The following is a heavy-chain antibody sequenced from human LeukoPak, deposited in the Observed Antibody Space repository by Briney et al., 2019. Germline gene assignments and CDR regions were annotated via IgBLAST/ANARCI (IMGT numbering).Heavy chain of an antibody. D-gene: IGHD1-7*01. V-gene: IGHV4-34*01. CDR2: INHGGST. CDR3: ARDPPAGTSPY. CDR1: GGSFSGYH. J-gene: IGHJ4*02. Sequence: PSETLSLTCAVYGGSFSGYHWSWIRQPPGKGLEWIGEINHGGSTSYNPSLKTRVIISVDTSKNQFSLKLRSVTAADTAVYYCARDPPAGTSPYWGQGTLVTVSS.